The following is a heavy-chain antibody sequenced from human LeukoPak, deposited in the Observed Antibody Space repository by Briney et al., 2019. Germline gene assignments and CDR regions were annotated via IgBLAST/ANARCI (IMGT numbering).Heavy chain of an antibody. D-gene: IGHD4-17*01. V-gene: IGHV3-21*01. J-gene: IGHJ4*02. CDR3: ARLSDTTVTNSY. CDR2: ISSSGSYI. CDR1: GFTFSSYS. Sequence: PGGSLRLSCAASGFTFSSYSMNWVRQAPGKGLEWVSSISSSGSYIYYADSVKGRFTISRDNAKNSLYLQMNSLRAEDTAVYYCARLSDTTVTNSYWGQGTLVTVSS.